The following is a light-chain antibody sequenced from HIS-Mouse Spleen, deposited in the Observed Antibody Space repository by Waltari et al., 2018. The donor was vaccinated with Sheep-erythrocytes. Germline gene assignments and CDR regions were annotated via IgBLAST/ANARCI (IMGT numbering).Light chain of an antibody. CDR3: CSYAVSSTWV. Sequence: QSALTQPAYVSGSPGQSITISCTGTSSDVGSYNLVSWYQQHPGKAPKLMIYECSKRHSGVSNRFSGSKSGNTASLTISGLQAEDEADYYCCSYAVSSTWVFGGGTKLTVL. CDR2: ECS. J-gene: IGLJ3*02. V-gene: IGLV2-23*01. CDR1: SSDVGSYNL.